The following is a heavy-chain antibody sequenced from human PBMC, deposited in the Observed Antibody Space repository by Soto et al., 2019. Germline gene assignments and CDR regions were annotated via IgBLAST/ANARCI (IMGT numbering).Heavy chain of an antibody. D-gene: IGHD3-22*01. V-gene: IGHV3-21*01. CDR3: VRDGLDYYDTERLYFDK. J-gene: IGHJ4*02. Sequence: EVQLVESGGGPVRPGGSLKLSCAASGFNFITYSLSWFRQAPGKGLEWVASISSSAVYIDYADSVKGRFTISRDNANNSLYLQMNSLRAEDTATYYCVRDGLDYYDTERLYFDKWGQGTLVTVSS. CDR2: ISSSAVYI. CDR1: GFNFITYS.